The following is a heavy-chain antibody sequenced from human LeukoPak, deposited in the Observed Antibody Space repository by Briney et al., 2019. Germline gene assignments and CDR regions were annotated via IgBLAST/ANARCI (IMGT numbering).Heavy chain of an antibody. CDR2: IFHTETT. Sequence: SETLSLTCTVFGDSIFSTTYYWGWIRQPPGKGLEWIGSIFHTETTYYNPSLKSRVTISVDTSKNLFSLKLTSVTAADTAVYYCARGPSIQLWSDPYYYAMDVWGQGTTVTVSS. CDR1: GDSIFSTTYY. D-gene: IGHD5-18*01. V-gene: IGHV4-39*01. J-gene: IGHJ6*02. CDR3: ARGPSIQLWSDPYYYAMDV.